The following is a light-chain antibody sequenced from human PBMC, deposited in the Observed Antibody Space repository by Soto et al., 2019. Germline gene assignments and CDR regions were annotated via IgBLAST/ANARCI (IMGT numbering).Light chain of an antibody. V-gene: IGLV2-8*01. J-gene: IGLJ1*01. CDR1: SSDVGGYNF. Sequence: QSVLTQSPSASGSPGQSVTISCTGTSSDVGGYNFVSWYQQHPGKSPKLMIYEVSKRPSGVPDRFSGSKSGNTASLTVSGFQAEDDADYYCSSDEGSGIYVFGTGTTVTVL. CDR2: EVS. CDR3: SSDEGSGIYV.